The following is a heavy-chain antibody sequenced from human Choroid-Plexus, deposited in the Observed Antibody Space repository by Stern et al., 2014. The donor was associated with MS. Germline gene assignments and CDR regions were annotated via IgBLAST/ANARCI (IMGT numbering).Heavy chain of an antibody. CDR2: INPNTGGT. Sequence: VQLVESGAEVKKHGASVKVSCKTSGYIFTGYYIHWVRQAPGQGLEWMAWINPNTGGTTYAQQFQGRVPMSRDTSISTAYVELSSLTSDDTAVYYCARDQRGITIFGVVTDYYYLGMDVWGQGTTVTVSS. D-gene: IGHD3-3*01. CDR3: ARDQRGITIFGVVTDYYYLGMDV. V-gene: IGHV1-2*02. J-gene: IGHJ6*02. CDR1: GYIFTGYY.